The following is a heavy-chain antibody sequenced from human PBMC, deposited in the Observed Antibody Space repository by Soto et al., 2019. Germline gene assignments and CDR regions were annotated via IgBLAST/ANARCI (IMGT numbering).Heavy chain of an antibody. J-gene: IGHJ4*02. D-gene: IGHD2-21*01. CDR2: INHSGST. Sequence: QVQLQQWGAGLLKPSETLSLTCAVYGRSFSGYYWSWIRQPPGKGLEWIGEINHSGSTNYNPSLKSGVTISVDTSKNHFALKLSSLTAADTAVYYCARAYGGDVFDYWGQGTLVTVSS. CDR3: ARAYGGDVFDY. CDR1: GRSFSGYY. V-gene: IGHV4-34*01.